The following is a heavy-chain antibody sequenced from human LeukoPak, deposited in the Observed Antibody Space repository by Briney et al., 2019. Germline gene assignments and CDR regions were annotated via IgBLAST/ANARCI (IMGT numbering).Heavy chain of an antibody. CDR2: MNPNSGNT. Sequence: ASVKVPCKASGYTFTSYDINWVRQATGQGLEWMGWMNPNSGNTGYAQKFQGRVTMTRNTSISTAYMEPSSLRSEDTAVYYCARGVLEWFGEGVGPDWGQGTLVTVSS. CDR3: ARGVLEWFGEGVGPD. D-gene: IGHD3-10*01. V-gene: IGHV1-8*01. J-gene: IGHJ4*02. CDR1: GYTFTSYD.